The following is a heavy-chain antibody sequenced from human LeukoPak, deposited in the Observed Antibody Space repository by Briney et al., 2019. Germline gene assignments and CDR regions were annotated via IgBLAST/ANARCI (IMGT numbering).Heavy chain of an antibody. D-gene: IGHD6-6*01. V-gene: IGHV4-34*01. CDR3: ARRRWSRSSVIGY. CDR2: INDSGRT. Sequence: SETLSLTCAVYGGSFSNYYWSWIRQTPGKGMEWIGEINDSGRTNYNPYPMSRVTVSVDTSKNQFSLRLTSVTATDTAVYYCARRRWSRSSVIGYWSRGTRVTVSS. J-gene: IGHJ4*02. CDR1: GGSFSNYY.